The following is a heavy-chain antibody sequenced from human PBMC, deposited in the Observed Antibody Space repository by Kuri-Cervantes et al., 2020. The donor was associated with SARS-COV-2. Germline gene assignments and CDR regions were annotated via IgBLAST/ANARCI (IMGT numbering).Heavy chain of an antibody. J-gene: IGHJ4*02. V-gene: IGHV4-39*01. D-gene: IGHD2-2*01. Sequence: SQTLSLTCGVSGGSISSYYWGWIRQPPGKGLEWIGSIYYSGSTYYNPSLKSRVTISVDTSKNQFSLKLSSVTAADTAVYYCARGYCSSTSCYLHYFDYWGQGTLVTVSS. CDR3: ARGYCSSTSCYLHYFDY. CDR1: GGSISSYY. CDR2: IYYSGST.